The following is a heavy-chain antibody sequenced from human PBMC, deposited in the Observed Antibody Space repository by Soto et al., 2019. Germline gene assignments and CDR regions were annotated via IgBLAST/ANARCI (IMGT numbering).Heavy chain of an antibody. CDR1: GGSISSGGYY. CDR3: ARELNYGDAYYYYFYMDV. Sequence: SETLSLTCTVSGGSISSGGYYWSWIRQHPGKGLEWIGYIYYSGSTCYNPSLKSRVTISVDTSKNQFSLKLSSVTAADTAVYYCARELNYGDAYYYYFYMDVWGKGTTVTVSS. J-gene: IGHJ6*03. V-gene: IGHV4-31*03. D-gene: IGHD4-17*01. CDR2: IYYSGST.